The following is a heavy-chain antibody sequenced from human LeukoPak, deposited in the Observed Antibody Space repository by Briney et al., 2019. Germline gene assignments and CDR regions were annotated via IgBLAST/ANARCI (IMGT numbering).Heavy chain of an antibody. CDR3: ARHVDGIAAANFDY. J-gene: IGHJ4*02. CDR2: INHSGST. D-gene: IGHD6-13*01. V-gene: IGHV4-34*01. Sequence: PSETLSLTCAVYGGSFSGYYWSWIRQPPGKGLEWIGEINHSGSTNYNPSLKSRVTISVDTSKNQFSLKLSSVTAADTAVYYCARHVDGIAAANFDYWGQGTLVTVSS. CDR1: GGSFSGYY.